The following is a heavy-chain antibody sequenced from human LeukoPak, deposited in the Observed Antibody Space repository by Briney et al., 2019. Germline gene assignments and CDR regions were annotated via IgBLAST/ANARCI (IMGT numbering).Heavy chain of an antibody. Sequence: GGSLRLSCAASGFTFNSYAMSWVRQAPGKGLEWVSLINNSGGRTYYADSVKGRFTISRDNSKNTLYVQMNSLRAEDTAVYYCAKISGYSGKTHDYWGQGTLVTVSS. CDR1: GFTFNSYA. CDR3: AKISGYSGKTHDY. J-gene: IGHJ4*02. CDR2: INNSGGRT. D-gene: IGHD5-12*01. V-gene: IGHV3-23*01.